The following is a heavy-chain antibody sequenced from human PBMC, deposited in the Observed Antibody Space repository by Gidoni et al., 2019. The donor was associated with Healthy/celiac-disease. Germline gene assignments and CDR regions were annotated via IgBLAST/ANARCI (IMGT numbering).Heavy chain of an antibody. CDR2: IYYSGST. CDR3: ASVLRYFDWLVAYFDY. CDR1: GGSISSSSYY. V-gene: IGHV4-39*01. Sequence: QLQLQESGPGLVKPSETLSLTCTVSGGSISSSSYYWGWIRQPPGKGLEWIGSIYYSGSTYYNPSLKSRVTISVDTSKNQFSLKLSSVTAADTAVYYCASVLRYFDWLVAYFDYWGQGTLVTVSS. J-gene: IGHJ4*02. D-gene: IGHD3-9*01.